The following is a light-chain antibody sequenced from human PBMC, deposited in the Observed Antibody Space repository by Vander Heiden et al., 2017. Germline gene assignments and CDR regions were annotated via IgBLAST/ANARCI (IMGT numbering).Light chain of an antibody. J-gene: IGKJ2*01. CDR1: RSISSN. Sequence: EVEMTQSPASLLVASGERAILTCRPSRSISSNLAWYQQKLGQAARHLLYGASSRANSVPARFSGSGSGTEFTLTISSLQSEDFAVYYCQQYHNWHPYTFGQGTKLEIK. CDR2: GAS. V-gene: IGKV3-15*01. CDR3: QQYHNWHPYT.